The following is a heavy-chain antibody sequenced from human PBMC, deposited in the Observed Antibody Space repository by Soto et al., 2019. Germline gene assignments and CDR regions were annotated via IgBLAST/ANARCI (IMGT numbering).Heavy chain of an antibody. CDR1: GYTFTSYG. Sequence: ASVKVSCKASGYTFTSYGISWVLQAPGQGLEWMGWISAYNGNTNYAQKLQGRVTMTTDTSTSTAYMELRSLRSDDTAVYYCARERYYYDSSGLGGYFDYWGQGTLVTVSS. D-gene: IGHD3-22*01. CDR3: ARERYYYDSSGLGGYFDY. J-gene: IGHJ4*02. V-gene: IGHV1-18*04. CDR2: ISAYNGNT.